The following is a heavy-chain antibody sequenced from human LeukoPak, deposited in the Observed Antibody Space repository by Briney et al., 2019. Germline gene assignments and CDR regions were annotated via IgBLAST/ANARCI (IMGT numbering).Heavy chain of an antibody. CDR1: GFTFSSYS. CDR2: IYSGGNT. Sequence: GGSLRLSCAASGFTFSSYSMNWVRQAPGKGLEWVSIIYSGGNTNYADSVKGRFTISRDNAKNSLYLQMNSLRAKDTAVYYCARGFHSSSGGGYWGQGTLVTVSS. D-gene: IGHD6-6*01. J-gene: IGHJ4*02. CDR3: ARGFHSSSGGGY. V-gene: IGHV3-66*01.